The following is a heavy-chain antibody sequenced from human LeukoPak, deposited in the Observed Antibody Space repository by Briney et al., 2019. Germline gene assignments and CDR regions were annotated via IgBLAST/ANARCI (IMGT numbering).Heavy chain of an antibody. CDR3: AKFGLYSSGWYDFDY. D-gene: IGHD6-19*01. J-gene: IGHJ4*02. Sequence: GGSLRLSCAASGFTFSSYAMSWVRQAPGKGLEWVSAISGSGGSTYYADSVKGRSTISRDNSKNTLYLQMNSLRAEDTAVYYCAKFGLYSSGWYDFDYWGQGTLVTVSS. V-gene: IGHV3-23*01. CDR1: GFTFSSYA. CDR2: ISGSGGST.